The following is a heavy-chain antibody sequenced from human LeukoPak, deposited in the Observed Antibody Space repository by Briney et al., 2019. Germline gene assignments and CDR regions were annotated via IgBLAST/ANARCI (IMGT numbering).Heavy chain of an antibody. V-gene: IGHV3-30*04. CDR3: ARDKVATPLDY. D-gene: IGHD5-12*01. Sequence: PGRSLRLSCAASGLTFSSYAMHWVRQAPGKGLEWVAVISYDGSNKYYADSVKGRFTISRDNSKNTLYLQMNSLRAEDTAVYYCARDKVATPLDYWGQGTLVTVSS. CDR2: ISYDGSNK. CDR1: GLTFSSYA. J-gene: IGHJ4*02.